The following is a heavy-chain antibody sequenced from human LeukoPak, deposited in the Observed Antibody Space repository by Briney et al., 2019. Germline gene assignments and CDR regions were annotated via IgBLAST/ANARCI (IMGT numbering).Heavy chain of an antibody. CDR3: ARGYRPNWGSTVGDY. CDR2: ISGSGGCT. CDR1: GFTFSSYA. J-gene: IGHJ4*02. D-gene: IGHD7-27*01. V-gene: IGHV3-23*01. Sequence: PGGSLRLSCAASGFTFSSYAMSWVRQAPGKGLEWVSAISGSGGCTYYADSVKGRFTISRDNSKNTLYLQMNSLRAEDTAVYYCARGYRPNWGSTVGDYWGQGTLVTVSS.